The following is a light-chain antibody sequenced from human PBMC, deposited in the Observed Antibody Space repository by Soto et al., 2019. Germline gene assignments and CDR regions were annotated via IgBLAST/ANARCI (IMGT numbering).Light chain of an antibody. CDR1: QSVSSKY. Sequence: DIVLTQSPGTLSLSPGETATLSCRASQSVSSKYLAWYQQKPGQAPRVLIYGASIRATGVPERFSGGGSGTDFTLTITRLEPEDVPVYYCQQFGSPLFTFGPGTKVDFK. CDR3: QQFGSPLFT. CDR2: GAS. V-gene: IGKV3-20*01. J-gene: IGKJ3*01.